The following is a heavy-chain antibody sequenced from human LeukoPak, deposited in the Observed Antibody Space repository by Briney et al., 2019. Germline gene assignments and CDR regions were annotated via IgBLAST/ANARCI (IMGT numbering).Heavy chain of an antibody. J-gene: IGHJ6*03. Sequence: SVKVSCKASGGTFSSYAISWVRQAPGRGLEWMGGIIPIFGTANYAQKFQGRVTITADESTSTAYMELSSLRSEDMAVYYCARDVLRFLEWPSYYYYYMDVWGKGTTVTVSS. CDR3: ARDVLRFLEWPSYYYYYMDV. V-gene: IGHV1-69*01. CDR1: GGTFSSYA. CDR2: IIPIFGTA. D-gene: IGHD3-3*01.